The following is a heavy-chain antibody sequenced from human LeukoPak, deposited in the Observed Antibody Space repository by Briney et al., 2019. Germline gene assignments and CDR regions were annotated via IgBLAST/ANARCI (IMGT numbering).Heavy chain of an antibody. CDR3: AGSFFYGSGSYSLYYFDY. D-gene: IGHD3-10*01. CDR1: GFTFSSFA. CDR2: ISGGGSST. V-gene: IGHV3-23*01. J-gene: IGHJ4*02. Sequence: PGGSLRLSCAASGFTFSSFAMSWVRQAPGKGLEWVSTISGGGSSTYYADSVKGRFTISRDNSKNTLHLHMISLRAEDTAVYCCAGSFFYGSGSYSLYYFDYWGQGTLVTVSS.